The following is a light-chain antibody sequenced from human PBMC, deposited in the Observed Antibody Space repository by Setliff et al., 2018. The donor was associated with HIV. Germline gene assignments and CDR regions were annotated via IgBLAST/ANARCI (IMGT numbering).Light chain of an antibody. CDR3: CSYASSSLSYV. CDR2: DVP. CDR1: SSDVGAYNY. Sequence: QSVLTQPRSVSGSPGQSVTLSCTGSSSDVGAYNYVSWYQHHPGKAPKLIIYDVPRRPSGVPDRFSGSKSGNTASLTISGLRAEDEADYYCCSYASSSLSYVFGAGTKVTVL. V-gene: IGLV2-11*01. J-gene: IGLJ1*01.